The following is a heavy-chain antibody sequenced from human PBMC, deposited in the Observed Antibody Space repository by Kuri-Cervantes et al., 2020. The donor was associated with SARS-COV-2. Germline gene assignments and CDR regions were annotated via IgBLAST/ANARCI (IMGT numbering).Heavy chain of an antibody. CDR1: GYTFTSSG. J-gene: IGHJ6*02. V-gene: IGHV1-18*01. Sequence: ASVKVSCKASGYTFTSSGISWVRQAPGQGLEWMGWISAYNGNTNYAQKLQGRVTMTTDTSTSTAYMELRSLRSDDTAVYYCARDGPPQGGSCYFSRTCLADVWGQGTTVTVSS. CDR3: ARDGPPQGGSCYFSRTCLADV. CDR2: ISAYNGNT. D-gene: IGHD2-15*01.